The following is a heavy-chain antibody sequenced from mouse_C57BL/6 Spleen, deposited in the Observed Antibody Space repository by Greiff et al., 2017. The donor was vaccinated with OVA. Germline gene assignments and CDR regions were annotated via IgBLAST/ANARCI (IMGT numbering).Heavy chain of an antibody. CDR1: GYTFTDYY. J-gene: IGHJ4*01. V-gene: IGHV1-26*01. Sequence: EVQLQQSGPELVKPGASVKISCKASGYTFTDYYMNWVKQSHGKSLEWIGDINPNNGGTSYNQKFKGKATLTVDKSSSTAYMELRSLTSEDSAVYYCARMLYDMDYWGQGTSVTVSS. CDR3: ARMLYDMDY. CDR2: INPNNGGT.